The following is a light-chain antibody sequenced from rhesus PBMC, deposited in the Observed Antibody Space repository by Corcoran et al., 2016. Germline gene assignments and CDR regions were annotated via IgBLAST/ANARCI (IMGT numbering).Light chain of an antibody. CDR2: AVT. CDR3: SSYVGRNIYV. V-gene: IGLV2-32*02. Sequence: QAALTQPPSVSGSPGQSVTISCTGTSNDIGGYNYVSWYQHNPGTAPRLLIYAVTKRPSGVSDRFSGSKSDNAASLTISGLQAEDEADYYCSSYVGRNIYVFGTGTRLSVL. CDR1: SNDIGGYNY. J-gene: IGLJ1*01.